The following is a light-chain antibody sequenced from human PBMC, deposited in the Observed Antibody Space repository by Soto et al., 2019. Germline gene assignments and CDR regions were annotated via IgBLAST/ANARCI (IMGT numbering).Light chain of an antibody. CDR1: SSDVGGYNY. J-gene: IGLJ1*01. CDR2: DVS. CDR3: SSYTSCSTLL. V-gene: IGLV2-14*01. Sequence: QSVLTQPASVSGSPGQSITISCTGTSSDVGGYNYVSWYQQHPGKAPKLMIYDVSNRPSGVSNRFSGSKSGNTASLTISGLQAEDEADYYCSSYTSCSTLLFGTGTKVNVL.